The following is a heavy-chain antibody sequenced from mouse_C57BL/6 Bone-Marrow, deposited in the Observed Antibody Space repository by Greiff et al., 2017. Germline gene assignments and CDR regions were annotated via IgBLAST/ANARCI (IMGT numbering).Heavy chain of an antibody. Sequence: EVQLQQSGAELVRPGASVKLSCTASGFNIKDDYMHWVKQRPEQGLEWIGWIDPENGDTEYASKFQGKATITADTSSNTAYLQLSSLTSEDTAVYYCTNGYFDYWGQVTTLTVSS. CDR1: GFNIKDDY. V-gene: IGHV14-4*01. CDR2: IDPENGDT. D-gene: IGHD1-1*02. J-gene: IGHJ2*01. CDR3: TNGYFDY.